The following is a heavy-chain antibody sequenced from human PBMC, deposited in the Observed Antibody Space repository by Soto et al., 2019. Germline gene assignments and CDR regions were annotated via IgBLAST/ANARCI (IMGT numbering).Heavy chain of an antibody. Sequence: QITLKESGPTLVKPTQTLTLTCTFSGFSLSTSGVGVGWIRQPPGKALEWLALIYWNDDKRYSPSLKSRLTITKDTSKNQVVLTMTNMDPVDTATYYCARSYSSCWDVYLFDYWGQGTLVTVSS. V-gene: IGHV2-5*01. J-gene: IGHJ4*02. CDR3: ARSYSSCWDVYLFDY. CDR1: GFSLSTSGVG. D-gene: IGHD6-13*01. CDR2: IYWNDDK.